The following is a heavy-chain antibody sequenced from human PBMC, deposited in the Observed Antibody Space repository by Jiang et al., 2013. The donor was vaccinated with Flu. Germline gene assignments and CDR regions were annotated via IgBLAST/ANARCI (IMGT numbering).Heavy chain of an antibody. D-gene: IGHD3-22*01. CDR3: ARGGSSGYYNNYFDY. J-gene: IGHJ4*02. Sequence: GSGLVKPSETLSLTCTVSGGSISSYYWSWIRQPPGKGLEWIGYIYYSGSTNYNPSLKSRVTISVDTSKNQFSLKLSSVTAADTAVYYCARGGSSGYYNNYFDYWGQGTLVTVSS. V-gene: IGHV4-59*01. CDR1: GGSISSYY. CDR2: IYYSGST.